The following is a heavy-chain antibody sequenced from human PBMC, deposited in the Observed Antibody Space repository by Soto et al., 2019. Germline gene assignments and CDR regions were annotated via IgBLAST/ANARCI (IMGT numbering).Heavy chain of an antibody. CDR3: AKDSSSWFYIFDY. D-gene: IGHD6-13*01. J-gene: IGHJ4*02. CDR2: ISWNSGSI. CDR1: GFTFDDYA. Sequence: SLRLSCAASGFTFDDYAMHWVRQAPGKGLEWVSGISWNSGSIGYADSVKGRFTISRDNAKNSLYLQMNSLRAEDTALYYCAKDSSSWFYIFDYWGQGTLVTVSS. V-gene: IGHV3-9*01.